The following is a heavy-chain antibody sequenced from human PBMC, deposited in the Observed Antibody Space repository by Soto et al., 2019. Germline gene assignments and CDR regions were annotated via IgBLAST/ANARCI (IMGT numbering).Heavy chain of an antibody. J-gene: IGHJ4*02. V-gene: IGHV1-3*05. CDR2: INAGNGNT. CDR3: ASAVAVPADFDY. Sequence: QVQLVQSGAEEKKPGASVKVSCKASGDTFTGYAFHWVRQAPGQRLEGMGWINAGNGNTKYSQKFKGRVTITRDTSASTAYMELSSLRSEDTAVYYCASAVAVPADFDYWGQGTLVTVSS. CDR1: GDTFTGYA. D-gene: IGHD6-19*01.